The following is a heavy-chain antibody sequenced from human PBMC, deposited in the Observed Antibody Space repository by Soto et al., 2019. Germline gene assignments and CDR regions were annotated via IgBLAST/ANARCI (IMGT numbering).Heavy chain of an antibody. CDR1: GFTFSSYG. CDR3: ARAGPHKWELLFNPIDY. D-gene: IGHD1-26*01. Sequence: GGSLRLSCAASGFTFSSYGMHWVRQAPGKGLEWVAVIWYDGSNKYYADSVKGRFTISRDNSKNTLYLQMNSLRAEDTAVYYCARAGPHKWELLFNPIDYWGQGTLVTVSS. CDR2: IWYDGSNK. V-gene: IGHV3-33*01. J-gene: IGHJ4*02.